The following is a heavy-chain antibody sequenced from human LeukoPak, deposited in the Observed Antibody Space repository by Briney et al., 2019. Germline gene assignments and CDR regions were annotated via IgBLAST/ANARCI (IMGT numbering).Heavy chain of an antibody. J-gene: IGHJ4*02. CDR3: AKRRSGSPYCFDY. V-gene: IGHV3-23*01. D-gene: IGHD3-10*01. CDR1: GFTFSAAW. CDR2: ISGSGGST. Sequence: GGSLRLSCAASGFTFSAAWMNWARRAPGKGLEWVSAISGSGGSTNYADSVKGRFTISRDNSKNTLFLQMNSLRAEDTAVYCCAKRRSGSPYCFDYWGQGTLVTVSS.